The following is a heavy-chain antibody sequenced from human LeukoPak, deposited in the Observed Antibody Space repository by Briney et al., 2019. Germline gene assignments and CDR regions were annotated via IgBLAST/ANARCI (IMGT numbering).Heavy chain of an antibody. CDR3: ARGKHYPYV. Sequence: GGSLRLSCAATGFTFRKYWVSWVRQSGGKGLEGVAKIREYGNEKHYVDSVKGRFTISRDNAKNSLFLQMNSLKAEDTAVYYCARGKHYPYVWGKGTTVTVSS. D-gene: IGHD3-10*01. V-gene: IGHV3-7*01. J-gene: IGHJ6*04. CDR1: GFTFRKYW. CDR2: IREYGNEK.